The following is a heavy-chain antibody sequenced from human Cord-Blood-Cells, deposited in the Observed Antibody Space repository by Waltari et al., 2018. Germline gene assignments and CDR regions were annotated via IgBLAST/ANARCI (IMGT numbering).Heavy chain of an antibody. Sequence: EVRRWRSGGGWEKPGGSLRLPGEPSGFTFSTPWWGWVGQAQGKGLEWVGRIKSKTDGGTKDYAAPVKGRFTISRDDSKNTLYLQMNSLKTEDTAVYYCTTDEGTMVQGVIITDYWGQGTLVTVSS. J-gene: IGHJ4*02. CDR3: TTDEGTMVQGVIITDY. CDR1: GFTFSTPW. V-gene: IGHV3-15*01. D-gene: IGHD3-10*01. CDR2: IKSKTDGGTK.